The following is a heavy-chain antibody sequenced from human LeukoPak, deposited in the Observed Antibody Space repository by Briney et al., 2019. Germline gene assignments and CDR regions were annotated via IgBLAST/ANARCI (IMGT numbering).Heavy chain of an antibody. CDR1: GYTLTELS. Sequence: ASVKVSCKVSGYTLTELSMHWVRQAPGKGLEWMGGFDPEDGETIYAQKFRGRVTMTEDTSTDTAYMELSSLRSEDTAVYYCATVRSPNYYDSSGWEKFDYWGQGTLVTVSS. V-gene: IGHV1-24*01. J-gene: IGHJ4*02. CDR3: ATVRSPNYYDSSGWEKFDY. D-gene: IGHD3-22*01. CDR2: FDPEDGET.